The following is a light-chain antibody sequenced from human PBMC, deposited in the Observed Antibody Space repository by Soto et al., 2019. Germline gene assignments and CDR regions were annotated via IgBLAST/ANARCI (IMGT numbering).Light chain of an antibody. V-gene: IGLV1-51*01. CDR3: GSWDSSLSAYV. CDR2: DDN. J-gene: IGLJ1*01. CDR1: SSNIGGNS. Sequence: QSVLTQPPSASAAPGQKVTISCSGSSSNIGGNSVSWYQQLPGTAPKLLTYDDNKRPSGIPDRFSGSKSGTSATLGITGFQTGDEADYYCGSWDSSLSAYVFGTGTKVTVL.